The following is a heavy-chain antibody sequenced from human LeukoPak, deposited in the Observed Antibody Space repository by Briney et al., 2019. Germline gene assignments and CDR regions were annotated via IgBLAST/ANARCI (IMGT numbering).Heavy chain of an antibody. D-gene: IGHD2-15*01. V-gene: IGHV4-34*01. CDR3: ARGGARYGVVVAAAFAFDI. Sequence: SATLSLTHAGYGGSFSGYYWICLRQHPRNGLYWLGEINHSGSTNYNPSLKSRVTISVDTSKNQFSLKLSSVTAADTAVYYCARGGARYGVVVAAAFAFDIWGQGTMVTVSS. CDR2: INHSGST. CDR1: GGSFSGYY. J-gene: IGHJ3*02.